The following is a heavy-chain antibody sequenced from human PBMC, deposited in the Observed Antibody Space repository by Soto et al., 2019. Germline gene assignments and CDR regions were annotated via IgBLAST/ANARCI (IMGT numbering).Heavy chain of an antibody. Sequence: QVQLVQSGAEVKKPGSSVKVSCKASGGTFSSYAISWVRQAPGQGLEWMGGIIPIFGTANYAQKFQGRVTITADESTSTANMELSSLRSEDTAVYYCARDSSSWYDPSGGVGMDVWGQGTTVTVSS. CDR1: GGTFSSYA. CDR3: ARDSSSWYDPSGGVGMDV. CDR2: IIPIFGTA. D-gene: IGHD6-13*01. V-gene: IGHV1-69*01. J-gene: IGHJ6*02.